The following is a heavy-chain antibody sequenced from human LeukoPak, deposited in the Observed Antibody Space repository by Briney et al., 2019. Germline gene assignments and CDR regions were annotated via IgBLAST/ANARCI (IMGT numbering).Heavy chain of an antibody. CDR3: ARVPQDYYYYYYMDV. V-gene: IGHV5-51*01. CDR1: GYSFTSYW. CDR2: IYPGDSDT. D-gene: IGHD2-2*01. J-gene: IGHJ6*03. Sequence: GESLKISCKGSGYSFTSYWIGWVRQMPGKGLEWMGIIYPGDSDTRYSPSFQGQVTISADTSISTAYLQWSSLKASDTAMYYCARVPQDYYYYYYMDVWGKGTTVTVSS.